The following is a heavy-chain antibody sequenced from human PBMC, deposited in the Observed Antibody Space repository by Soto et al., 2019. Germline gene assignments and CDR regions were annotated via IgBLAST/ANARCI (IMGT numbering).Heavy chain of an antibody. CDR2: INHSGST. CDR3: ARIRYNWNSDY. J-gene: IGHJ4*02. Sequence: SETLSLTCAVYGGSFSGYYWSWIRQPPGKGLEWIGEINHSGSTNYNPSLKSRVTISVDTSKNQFSLKLSSVTAADTAVYYCARIRYNWNSDYWGQGTLVTSPQ. V-gene: IGHV4-34*01. D-gene: IGHD1-20*01. CDR1: GGSFSGYY.